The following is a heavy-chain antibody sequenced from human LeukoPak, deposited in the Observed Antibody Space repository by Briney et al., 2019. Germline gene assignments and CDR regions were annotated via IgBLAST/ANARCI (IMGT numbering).Heavy chain of an antibody. J-gene: IGHJ3*02. CDR1: GFTFDDYG. Sequence: PGGSLRLSCAASGFTFDDYGMSWVRHAPGKGLEWVSGINWNGGSTVYADSVKGRFTISRDNAKNSLYLQMNSLRAEDTALYYCARVRSSFLEQPRDHDAFDIWGQGTMVTVSS. CDR2: INWNGGST. D-gene: IGHD3-3*01. CDR3: ARVRSSFLEQPRDHDAFDI. V-gene: IGHV3-20*04.